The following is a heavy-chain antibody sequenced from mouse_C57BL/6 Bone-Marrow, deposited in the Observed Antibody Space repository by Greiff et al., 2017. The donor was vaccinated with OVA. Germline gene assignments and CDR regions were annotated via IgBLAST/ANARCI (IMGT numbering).Heavy chain of an antibody. V-gene: IGHV14-3*01. J-gene: IGHJ4*01. Sequence: VQLQQSVAELVRPGASVKLSCTASGFNIKNTYMHWVKQRPEQGLEWIGRIDPANGNTTYAPQFQGKATITADTSSNTAYLQLSSLTSVDTAIYYFARVSYYGSFYAMDYWGQGTSVTVSS. D-gene: IGHD1-1*01. CDR3: ARVSYYGSFYAMDY. CDR2: IDPANGNT. CDR1: GFNIKNTY.